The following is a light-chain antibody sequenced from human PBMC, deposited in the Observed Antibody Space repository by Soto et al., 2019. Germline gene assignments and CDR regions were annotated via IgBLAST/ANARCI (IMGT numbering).Light chain of an antibody. CDR1: QSLLHGNGYNY. V-gene: IGKV2-28*01. Sequence: DIVRTQSPLSLPVTPGEPASISCMSSQSLLHGNGYNYLHWYLQKPGQSPQLLIYLGSNRASGVPDRFGGSGSGTDFTLKISRVEAEDVGVYYCMQALQIPSTFGQGTKVDIK. CDR2: LGS. J-gene: IGKJ1*01. CDR3: MQALQIPST.